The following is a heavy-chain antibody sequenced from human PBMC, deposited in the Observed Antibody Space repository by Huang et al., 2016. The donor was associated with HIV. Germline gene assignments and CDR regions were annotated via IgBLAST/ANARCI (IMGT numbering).Heavy chain of an antibody. CDR1: GFTFSSYA. J-gene: IGHJ4*02. D-gene: IGHD6-13*01. CDR2: ITGRGSSS. V-gene: IGHV3-23*01. Sequence: EVQLLESGGGLVQPGGSLRLSCAAAGFTFSSYAMRWVRQAAGKGLGWVASITGRGSSSYYDNSVKGRFTISRDNSKNTLYLQMNSLRAEDTAIYYCAKADSGAAAGSLVDYWGQGTLVTVSS. CDR3: AKADSGAAAGSLVDY.